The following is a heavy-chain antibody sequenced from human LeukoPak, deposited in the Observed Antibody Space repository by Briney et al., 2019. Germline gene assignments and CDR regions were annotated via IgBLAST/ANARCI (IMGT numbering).Heavy chain of an antibody. CDR2: IRSKAYGGTT. Sequence: GRSLRLSCTASGFTFGDYTMSWFRQTPGKGLEWISFIRSKAYGGTTEYAASVKGRFTISRDDSKTIAYLQMNSLKTEDTAVYYCTRVLRYFDWLPSDYWGQGTLVTVSS. V-gene: IGHV3-49*03. D-gene: IGHD3-9*01. CDR3: TRVLRYFDWLPSDY. CDR1: GFTFGDYT. J-gene: IGHJ4*02.